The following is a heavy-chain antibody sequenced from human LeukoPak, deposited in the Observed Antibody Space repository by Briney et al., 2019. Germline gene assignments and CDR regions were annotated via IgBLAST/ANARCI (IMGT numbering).Heavy chain of an antibody. CDR2: IDWDDDK. D-gene: IGHD2-15*01. CDR3: ARISPGYPGGSCRQGGFDY. CDR1: GFSLCTSGMC. J-gene: IGHJ4*02. Sequence: SAPALVKPTSTLTLTCTFSGFSLCTSGMCVSWIRQPPGKALEWLALIDWDDDKYYSTSLKTRLTISKDTSKNQVVLTMTHMDPVDTATYYCARISPGYPGGSCRQGGFDYWGQGTLVTVSS. V-gene: IGHV2-70*01.